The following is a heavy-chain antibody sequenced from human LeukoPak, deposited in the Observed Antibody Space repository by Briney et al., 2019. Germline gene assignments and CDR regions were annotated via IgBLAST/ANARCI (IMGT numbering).Heavy chain of an antibody. CDR2: IWYDGRNV. CDR3: ARGRGFGGFGELSP. D-gene: IGHD3-10*01. J-gene: IGHJ5*02. CDR1: GMTFSSYG. V-gene: IGHV3-33*01. Sequence: GRSLRLSCTASGMTFSSYGMVWVRQAPGKGLECVAVIWYDGRNVWYGDSVKGRFTISRDNSKNTLYLQLNSLRAEDTAMYYCARGRGFGGFGELSPWGQETLVTVSS.